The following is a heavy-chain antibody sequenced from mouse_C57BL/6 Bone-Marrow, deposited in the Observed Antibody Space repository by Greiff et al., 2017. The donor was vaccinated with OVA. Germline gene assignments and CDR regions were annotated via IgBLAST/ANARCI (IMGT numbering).Heavy chain of an antibody. D-gene: IGHD1-1*01. Sequence: QVQLQQSGAELVKPGASVKLSCKASGYTFTSYWMHWVKQRPGQGLEWIGMIHPNSGSTNYNEKFKSKATLTVDKSSSTAYMQLSSLTSEDSAVYYCARGYYGSSYRYYFDYWGQGTTLTVSS. V-gene: IGHV1-64*01. CDR1: GYTFTSYW. CDR2: IHPNSGST. J-gene: IGHJ2*01. CDR3: ARGYYGSSYRYYFDY.